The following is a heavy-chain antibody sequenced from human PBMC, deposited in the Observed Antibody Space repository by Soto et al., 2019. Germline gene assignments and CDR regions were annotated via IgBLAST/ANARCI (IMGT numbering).Heavy chain of an antibody. CDR2: INQGGREK. Sequence: SLRLSCAASGFTFGSYWMSWVRQAPGKGLEWVANINQGGREKNYVDSVKGRFSISRDDAEKSHHLQMNSLRVEDTAVYYCAKYGSGSYGAYALDIWGQGTMVTVPS. D-gene: IGHD3-10*01. J-gene: IGHJ3*02. CDR1: GFTFGSYW. V-gene: IGHV3-7*01. CDR3: AKYGSGSYGAYALDI.